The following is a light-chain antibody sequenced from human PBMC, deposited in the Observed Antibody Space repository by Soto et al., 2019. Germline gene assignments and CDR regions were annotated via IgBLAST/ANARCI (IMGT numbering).Light chain of an antibody. CDR2: EVS. J-gene: IGLJ2*01. V-gene: IGLV2-8*01. CDR1: SSYVGGYNY. Sequence: QSALTQPPSASGSPGQSVTISCTGTSSYVGGYNYVSWYQQHPGKAPKLLIYEVSKRPSGVPDRFSGSKSGNTASLTVSGLKAEDEADYYCSAYAGSNKVVFGGGTKLTVL. CDR3: SAYAGSNKVV.